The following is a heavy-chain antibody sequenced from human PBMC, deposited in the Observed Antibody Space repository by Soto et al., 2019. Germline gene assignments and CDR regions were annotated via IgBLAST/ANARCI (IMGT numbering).Heavy chain of an antibody. V-gene: IGHV3-33*03. CDR2: IWYGGGSK. J-gene: IGHJ4*02. D-gene: IGHD3-22*01. Sequence: GGSMTLSCAASVFTFSIYGMHWVRHAPSKGLGWVAVIWYGGGSKYYADSVKGRFTISRDKSKNKLYLQMNRQRAEDTAVYYCAKDPQQVIVYFDYWGQGTQVTVSS. CDR1: VFTFSIYG. CDR3: AKDPQQVIVYFDY.